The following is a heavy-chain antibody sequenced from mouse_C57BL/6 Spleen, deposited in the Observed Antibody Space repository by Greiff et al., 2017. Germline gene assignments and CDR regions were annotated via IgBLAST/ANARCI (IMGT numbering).Heavy chain of an antibody. J-gene: IGHJ4*01. CDR1: GFTFSDYY. D-gene: IGHD4-1*01. Sequence: EVKLVESEGGLVQPGSSMKLSCTASGFTFSDYYMAWVRQVPEKGLEWVANINYDGSSTYYLDSLKSRFIISRDNAKNILYLQMSSLKSEDTATYYCARRGAGTFAMDYWGQGTSVTVSS. CDR3: ARRGAGTFAMDY. CDR2: INYDGSST. V-gene: IGHV5-16*01.